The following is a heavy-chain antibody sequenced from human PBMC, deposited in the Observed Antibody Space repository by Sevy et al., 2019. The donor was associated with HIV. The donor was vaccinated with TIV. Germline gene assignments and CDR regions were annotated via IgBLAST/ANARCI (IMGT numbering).Heavy chain of an antibody. V-gene: IGHV3-7*01. CDR1: GFTFSSYW. Sequence: GGSLRLSCAASGFTFSSYWMTWVRQAPGKGLEWVANMRQDGSEKYYVDSVKGRFTISRDNAKNSRYRQINSLRAEDTAVDYCARGIYGSGSRLGLGYWGQGTLVTVSS. J-gene: IGHJ4*02. D-gene: IGHD3-10*01. CDR2: MRQDGSEK. CDR3: ARGIYGSGSRLGLGY.